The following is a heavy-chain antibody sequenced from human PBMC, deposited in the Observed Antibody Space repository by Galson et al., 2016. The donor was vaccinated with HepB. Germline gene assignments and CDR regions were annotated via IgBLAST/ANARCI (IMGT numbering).Heavy chain of an antibody. CDR1: GFTFSTYS. CDR2: ISSSSSDS. Sequence: SLRLSCAASGFTFSTYSMTWVRQAPGKGLEWISYISSSSSDSFYADSVKGRFTISRDNAKNSLYLKMSSLTDDDTAVYYCARGEIGTLPYYSFGMDVWGQGTTVTVSS. D-gene: IGHD1-1*01. V-gene: IGHV3-48*02. J-gene: IGHJ6*02. CDR3: ARGEIGTLPYYSFGMDV.